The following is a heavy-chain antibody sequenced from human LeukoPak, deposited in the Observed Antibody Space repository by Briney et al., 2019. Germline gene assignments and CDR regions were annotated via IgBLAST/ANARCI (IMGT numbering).Heavy chain of an antibody. CDR2: IYYSGST. CDR3: ARAGAFDI. V-gene: IGHV4-39*01. J-gene: IGHJ3*02. Sequence: SETLSLTCTVSGGSISSSSYYWGWIRQPPGKGLEWIGSIYYSGSTYYNPSLKSRVTISVDTSKNQFSLKLSSVTAADTAVYYCARAGAFDIWGQGTMVTVSS. CDR1: GGSISSSSYY.